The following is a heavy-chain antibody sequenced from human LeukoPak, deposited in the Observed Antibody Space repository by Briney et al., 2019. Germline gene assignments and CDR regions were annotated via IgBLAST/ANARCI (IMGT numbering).Heavy chain of an antibody. CDR2: ISNNGRST. CDR1: GLAFSRYA. Sequence: GGSLRLSCSASGLAFSRYAMHWVRQAPGKGLEHFSGISNNGRSTYYADAVKGRFTISRDNSKTMLYLQMSSLRPEDTAVYHCAMTYDSNGYYPFDYWGQGTLVTVSS. CDR3: AMTYDSNGYYPFDY. D-gene: IGHD3-22*01. V-gene: IGHV3-64D*06. J-gene: IGHJ4*02.